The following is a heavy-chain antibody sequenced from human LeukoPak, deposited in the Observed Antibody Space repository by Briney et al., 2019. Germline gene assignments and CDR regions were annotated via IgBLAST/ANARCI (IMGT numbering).Heavy chain of an antibody. CDR1: GFTFSGYG. D-gene: IGHD6-19*01. Sequence: GRSLRLSCAASGFTFSGYGIHWVRQAPGKGLEWVAFLSYDGSNKFYADSVKGRLTISRDNSENTLHLQMNSLKDEDTAVYYCARGLYKNGWYYFDYWGQGTLVTVSS. J-gene: IGHJ4*02. CDR2: LSYDGSNK. CDR3: ARGLYKNGWYYFDY. V-gene: IGHV3-33*01.